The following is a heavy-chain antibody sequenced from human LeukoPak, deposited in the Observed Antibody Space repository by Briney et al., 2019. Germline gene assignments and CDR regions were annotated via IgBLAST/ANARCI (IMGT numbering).Heavy chain of an antibody. D-gene: IGHD2-2*01. CDR3: ARGRDAVVVPAADFDY. J-gene: IGHJ4*02. CDR2: TYYRSNWYN. V-gene: IGHV6-1*01. Sequence: SQTLSLTCDISGDSVSRNNIAWNWIRQPPSRGLEWLGRTYYRSNWYNEYAESVKSRLTISPDTSKNQFSLHLNSVTPEDTAVYYCARGRDAVVVPAADFDYWGQGILVTVSS. CDR1: GDSVSRNNIA.